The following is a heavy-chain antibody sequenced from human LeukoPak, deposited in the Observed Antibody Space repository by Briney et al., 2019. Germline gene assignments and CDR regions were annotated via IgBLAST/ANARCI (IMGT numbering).Heavy chain of an antibody. Sequence: PSETLSLTCAVYGGSFSGYYWSWIRQPPGKGLEWIGEINHSGSTNYNPSLKSRVTISVDTSKNQFSLKLSSVTAADTAVHYCAREKGSEGNWFDPWGQGTLVTVSA. CDR3: AREKGSEGNWFDP. V-gene: IGHV4-34*01. CDR1: GGSFSGYY. D-gene: IGHD1-26*01. CDR2: INHSGST. J-gene: IGHJ5*02.